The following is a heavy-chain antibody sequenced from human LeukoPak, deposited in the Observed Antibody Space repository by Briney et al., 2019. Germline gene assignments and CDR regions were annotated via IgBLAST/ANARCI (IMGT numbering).Heavy chain of an antibody. CDR3: ARDSRGSGGYQGVDV. Sequence: ASVKVSCKTSGYTFTNYAMHWVCQAPGQRLEWMGWINGGKGDTKYSQKFQGRVTFTRDTSASTVYMELSSLTFEDTAVYYCARDSRGSGGYQGVDVWGKGTTVTVSS. CDR1: GYTFTNYA. V-gene: IGHV1-3*01. J-gene: IGHJ6*04. CDR2: INGGKGDT. D-gene: IGHD3-10*01.